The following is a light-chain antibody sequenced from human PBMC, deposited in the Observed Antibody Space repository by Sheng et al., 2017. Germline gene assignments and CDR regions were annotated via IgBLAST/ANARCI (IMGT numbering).Light chain of an antibody. CDR1: QSLVHSDGNTY. J-gene: IGKJ3*01. V-gene: IGKV2-30*02. CDR2: KVS. Sequence: VVMIQSPLSLPVTPGEPASISCRSSQSLVHSDGNTYLNWFRQRPGQSPRRLIYKVSNRDSGVPDRFSGSGSGTDFTLKISRVEAEDVGVYYCMQGTHWRTFGPGTKVDIK. CDR3: MQGTHWRT.